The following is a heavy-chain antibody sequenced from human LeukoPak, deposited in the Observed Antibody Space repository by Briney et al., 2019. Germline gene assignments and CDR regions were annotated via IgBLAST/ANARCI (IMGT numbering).Heavy chain of an antibody. D-gene: IGHD4-17*01. CDR2: IKQDGSQK. Sequence: GGSLRLSCAASGFTFSRNWMSWVRQAPGKGPEWAANIKQDGSQKYYVDSVKGRFTISRDNAKMSLYLQMNSLRAEDTAVYYCAREVYGDNYFDYWGQGTLVTVSS. CDR3: AREVYGDNYFDY. J-gene: IGHJ4*02. V-gene: IGHV3-7*05. CDR1: GFTFSRNW.